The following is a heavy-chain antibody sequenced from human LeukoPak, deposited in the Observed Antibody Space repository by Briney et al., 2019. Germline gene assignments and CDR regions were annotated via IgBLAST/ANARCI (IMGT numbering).Heavy chain of an antibody. J-gene: IGHJ4*02. D-gene: IGHD3-22*01. V-gene: IGHV4-39*01. Sequence: KPSETLSLTRTVSGGSISSSSYYWGWIRQPPGKGLEWIGSIYYSGSTYYNPSLKSRVTISVDTSKNQFSLKLSSVTAADTAVYYCARIITMIVIDYWGQGTLVTVSS. CDR1: GGSISSSSYY. CDR3: ARIITMIVIDY. CDR2: IYYSGST.